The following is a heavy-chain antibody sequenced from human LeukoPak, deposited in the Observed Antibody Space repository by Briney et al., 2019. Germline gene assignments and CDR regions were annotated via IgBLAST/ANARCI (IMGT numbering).Heavy chain of an antibody. CDR1: GFTFSSYG. CDR2: ISGSGGSK. V-gene: IGHV3-23*01. D-gene: IGHD5-12*01. J-gene: IGHJ4*02. Sequence: GGTLRLSCAASGFTFSSYGMSWVRQAPGKGLEWVSAISGSGGSKYYADSVKGRFTISRDNAKNSLYLQMNSLRAEDTAVYYCARGPIVAPDHWGQGTLVTVSS. CDR3: ARGPIVAPDH.